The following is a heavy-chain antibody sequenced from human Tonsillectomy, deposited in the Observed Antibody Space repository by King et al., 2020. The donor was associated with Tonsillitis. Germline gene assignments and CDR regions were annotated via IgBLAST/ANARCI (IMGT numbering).Heavy chain of an antibody. D-gene: IGHD4-17*01. CDR3: AKTVYFCGDYGGWYFDL. CDR1: GFSFSSYA. Sequence: VQLVESGGGLVQPGGSLRLSCGVSGFSFSSYAMSWVRQAPGKGLEWVSVISNSGSSTYNADSVKGRFTISRDNSKNTLYLQMSSLRAEDTAVYYCAKTVYFCGDYGGWYFDLWGRGTLVTVSS. V-gene: IGHV3-23*04. J-gene: IGHJ2*01. CDR2: ISNSGSST.